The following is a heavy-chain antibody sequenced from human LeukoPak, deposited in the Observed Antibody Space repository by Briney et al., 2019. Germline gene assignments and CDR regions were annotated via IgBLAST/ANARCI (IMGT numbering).Heavy chain of an antibody. CDR2: ISSSGSTI. CDR1: GFTFSDYY. J-gene: IGHJ4*02. Sequence: GGSLRLSCGASGFTFSDYYMSWIRQAPGKGLEWVSYISSSGSTIYYADSVKGRFTISRDNAKNSLYLQMNSLRAEDTAVYYCARSGIAAAGGYRDIDYWGQGTLVTVSS. D-gene: IGHD6-13*01. V-gene: IGHV3-11*01. CDR3: ARSGIAAAGGYRDIDY.